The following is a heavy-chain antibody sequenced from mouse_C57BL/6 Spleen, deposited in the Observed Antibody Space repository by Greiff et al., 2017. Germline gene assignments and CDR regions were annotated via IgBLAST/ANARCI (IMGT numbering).Heavy chain of an antibody. Sequence: EVQGVESVAELVRPGASVKLSCTASGFNIKNTYMHWVKQRPEQGLEWIGRIDPANGNTKYAPKFQGKATITADTSSNTAYLQLSSLTSEDTAIYYCARDSNYPYYAMDYWGQGTSVTVSS. J-gene: IGHJ4*01. CDR2: IDPANGNT. D-gene: IGHD2-5*01. CDR3: ARDSNYPYYAMDY. V-gene: IGHV14-3*01. CDR1: GFNIKNTY.